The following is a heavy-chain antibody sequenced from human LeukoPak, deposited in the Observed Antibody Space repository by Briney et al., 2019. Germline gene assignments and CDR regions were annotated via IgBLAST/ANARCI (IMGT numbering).Heavy chain of an antibody. J-gene: IGHJ3*01. Sequence: SETLSLNCTVSGGSISSYYWSWIRQPAGKGLEWIGRIYSSGSTTYNPSLKSRVTMSVDTSKNQFSLKLSSVTAADTAVYYCARGGTVMGPSVLWGQGTMVTVSS. D-gene: IGHD5-18*01. CDR3: ARGGTVMGPSVL. CDR1: GGSISSYY. CDR2: IYSSGST. V-gene: IGHV4-4*07.